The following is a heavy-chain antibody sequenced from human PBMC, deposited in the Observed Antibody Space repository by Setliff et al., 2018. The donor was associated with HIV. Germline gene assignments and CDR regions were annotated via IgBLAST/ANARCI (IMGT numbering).Heavy chain of an antibody. V-gene: IGHV3-7*01. Sequence: GGSLRLSCAASGFTFSRYWMSWVRQAPGKGLEWVANIKQDGSEKYYGDSVQGRFTVPRDNAENSVYLQMNSLRAEDTAVYYCARDGGEYWGQGTLVTVSS. D-gene: IGHD3-16*01. CDR1: GFTFSRYW. J-gene: IGHJ4*02. CDR3: ARDGGEY. CDR2: IKQDGSEK.